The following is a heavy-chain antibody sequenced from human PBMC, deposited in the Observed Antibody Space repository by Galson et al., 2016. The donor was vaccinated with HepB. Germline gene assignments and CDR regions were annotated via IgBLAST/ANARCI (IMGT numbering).Heavy chain of an antibody. Sequence: SLRLSCAASGFTLSGSGLNWVRQAPGRGLQWISYISSAIRPIYYADSVKGRFTISRDNAKNSVYLQMNSLGDEDTGVYYCARELVRSAFDLWGQGTPVTVS. J-gene: IGHJ1*01. CDR3: ARELVRSAFDL. CDR1: GFTLSGSG. D-gene: IGHD3-3*01. V-gene: IGHV3-48*02. CDR2: ISSAIRPI.